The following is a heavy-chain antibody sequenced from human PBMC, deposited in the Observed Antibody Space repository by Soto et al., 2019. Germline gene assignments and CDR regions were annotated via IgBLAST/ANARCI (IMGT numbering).Heavy chain of an antibody. CDR1: GYTFTGYY. CDR3: ARAIYGSGSYYIDY. V-gene: IGHV1-2*04. CDR2: INPNSGGT. J-gene: IGHJ4*02. D-gene: IGHD3-10*01. Sequence: GASVKVSCKASGYTFTGYYMHWVRQAPGQGLEWMGWINPNSGGTNYAQKFQGWVTMTRDTSISTAYMELSRLRSDDTAVYYCARAIYGSGSYYIDYWGQGTLVTVSS.